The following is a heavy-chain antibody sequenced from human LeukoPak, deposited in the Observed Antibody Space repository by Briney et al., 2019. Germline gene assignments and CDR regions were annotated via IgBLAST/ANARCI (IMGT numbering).Heavy chain of an antibody. V-gene: IGHV1-8*01. D-gene: IGHD3-3*01. CDR2: MNPNSGNT. Sequence: ASVKVSCKASGYTLTSYDINWVRQATGQGLEWMGWMNPNSGNTGYAQKFQGRVTMTRNTSISTAYMELSSLRSEDTAVYYCARVFGVVTNYYYYGMDVWGQGTTVTVSS. CDR1: GYTLTSYD. CDR3: ARVFGVVTNYYYYGMDV. J-gene: IGHJ6*02.